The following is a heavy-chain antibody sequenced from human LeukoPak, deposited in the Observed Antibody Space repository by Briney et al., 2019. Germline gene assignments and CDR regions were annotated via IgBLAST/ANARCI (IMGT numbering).Heavy chain of an antibody. J-gene: IGHJ4*02. D-gene: IGHD6-19*01. V-gene: IGHV1-2*02. CDR2: INPNSGGT. Sequence: GASVKVSCKASGYTFIDYYMHWVRQAPGQGLEWMGWINPNSGGTYYAEKFQSRVTMTRDTSITTAYMELSSLRSDDTAMYYCATLRRSGWYIGDWGQGTLVTVSS. CDR1: GYTFIDYY. CDR3: ATLRRSGWYIGD.